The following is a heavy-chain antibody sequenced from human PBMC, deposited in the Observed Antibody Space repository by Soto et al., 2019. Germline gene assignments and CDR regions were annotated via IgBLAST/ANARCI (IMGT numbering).Heavy chain of an antibody. CDR3: AKRTVAWYFDL. J-gene: IGHJ2*01. Sequence: EVQLLESGGVLVQPGGSLRLSCAASGFTFSSYAMNWVRQAPGKGLEWVSVISGSGGSTYYADAVKGRFTISRDNSKNTLYLQMNSLRAEDTAVYYCAKRTVAWYFDLWGRGTLVTVSS. D-gene: IGHD4-17*01. CDR1: GFTFSSYA. V-gene: IGHV3-23*01. CDR2: ISGSGGST.